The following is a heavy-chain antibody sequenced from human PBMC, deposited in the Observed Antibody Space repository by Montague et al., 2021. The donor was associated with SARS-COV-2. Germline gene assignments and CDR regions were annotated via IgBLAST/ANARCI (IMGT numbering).Heavy chain of an antibody. J-gene: IGHJ4*02. CDR1: GFSISSGNY. V-gene: IGHV4-38-2*02. CDR3: ARSGVGIFDFSYFDS. CDR2: RYQNGAT. Sequence: SETLSLTCSVSGFSISSGNYWAWIRQTPGKGLEWIGSRYQNGATYYSPSLKRPVTILLDTSKNQFSLSLTSVTAADTAVYYCARSGVGIFDFSYFDSWGQGSLVVVSS. D-gene: IGHD3-3*01.